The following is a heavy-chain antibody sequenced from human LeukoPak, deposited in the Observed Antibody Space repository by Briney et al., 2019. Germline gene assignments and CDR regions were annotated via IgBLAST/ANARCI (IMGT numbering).Heavy chain of an antibody. V-gene: IGHV3-30*18. CDR2: ISYDGSNK. J-gene: IGHJ4*02. CDR1: GFTFSSYG. CDR3: AKGTAAAGTGYY. Sequence: GSLRLSCAASGFTFSSYGMHWVRQAPGKGLEWVAVISYDGSNKYYADSVKGRFTISRDNSKNTLYLQMNSLRAEDTAVYYCAKGTAAAGTGYYWGQGTLVTVSS. D-gene: IGHD6-13*01.